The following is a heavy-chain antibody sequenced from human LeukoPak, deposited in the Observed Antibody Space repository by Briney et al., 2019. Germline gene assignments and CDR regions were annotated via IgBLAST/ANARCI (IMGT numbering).Heavy chain of an antibody. D-gene: IGHD2-15*01. CDR2: ISYDGSNK. CDR3: AKYTTRQGRFDP. Sequence: GGSLRLSCAASGFTFSSYGMHWVRQAPGKGLEWVAVISYDGSNKYYADSVKGRFTISRDNSKNTLYLQMNSLRAEDTAVYYCAKYTTRQGRFDPWGQGTLVTVSS. CDR1: GFTFSSYG. V-gene: IGHV3-30*18. J-gene: IGHJ5*02.